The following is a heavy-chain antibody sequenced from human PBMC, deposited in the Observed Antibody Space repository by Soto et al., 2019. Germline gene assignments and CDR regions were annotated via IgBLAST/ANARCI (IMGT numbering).Heavy chain of an antibody. V-gene: IGHV1-18*01. J-gene: IGHJ5*02. Sequence: ASVKVSCKTSGDTFTDYDISWVRQAPGQGLEWMGWITPYNTNTNYAQKFQGRLTLTTDTSTTTAYMELKSLGSDDTAVYYCASVLRGVVKGLDHWGQGTLVTVSS. CDR3: ASVLRGVVKGLDH. CDR1: GDTFTDYD. CDR2: ITPYNTNT. D-gene: IGHD3-10*01.